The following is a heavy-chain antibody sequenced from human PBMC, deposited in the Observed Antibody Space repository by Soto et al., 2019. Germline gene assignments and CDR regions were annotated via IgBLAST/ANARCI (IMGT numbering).Heavy chain of an antibody. Sequence: GESLKISCKGSGYSFTKYWISWVRQMPGKGLEWMGRIDPSDSYINYSPSFQGHVTISADKSISTAYLQWSSLEASDTAMYYCARPTYCSSTHCSPFDYWGQGTLVTVSS. CDR3: ARPTYCSSTHCSPFDY. CDR1: GYSFTKYW. V-gene: IGHV5-10-1*01. J-gene: IGHJ4*02. CDR2: IDPSDSYI. D-gene: IGHD2-2*01.